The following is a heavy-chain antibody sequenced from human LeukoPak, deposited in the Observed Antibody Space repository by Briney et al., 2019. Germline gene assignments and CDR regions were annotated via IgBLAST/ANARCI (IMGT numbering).Heavy chain of an antibody. J-gene: IGHJ5*02. Sequence: SETLSLTCTVSGYSISSGYYWGWIRQPPGKGLEWIVSIYHSGSTYYNPSLKSRVTISVDTSKKQFSLKLSSVTAADTAVYYCARDKVVVITTNNWFDPWGQGTLVTVSS. V-gene: IGHV4-38-2*02. CDR2: IYHSGST. CDR3: ARDKVVVITTNNWFDP. D-gene: IGHD3-22*01. CDR1: GYSISSGYY.